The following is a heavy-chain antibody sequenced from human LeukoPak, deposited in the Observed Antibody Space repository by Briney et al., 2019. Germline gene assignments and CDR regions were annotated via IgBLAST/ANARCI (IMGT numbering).Heavy chain of an antibody. CDR1: GYTFTSYA. J-gene: IGHJ6*02. D-gene: IGHD3-3*01. Sequence: GASVKVSCKASGYTFTSYAMHWVRQAPGQRLEWMGWINAGNGNTIYSQKFQGRVTITRDTSASTAYMELSSLRSEDTAVYYCARGGFWSGYYNYYGMDVWGQGTTVTVSS. CDR2: INAGNGNT. V-gene: IGHV1-3*01. CDR3: ARGGFWSGYYNYYGMDV.